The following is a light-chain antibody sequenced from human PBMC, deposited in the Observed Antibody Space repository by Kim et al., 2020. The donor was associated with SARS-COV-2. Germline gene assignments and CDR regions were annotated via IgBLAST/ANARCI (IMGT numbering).Light chain of an antibody. CDR1: QSISSN. V-gene: IGKV3-15*01. Sequence: EIVMTQSPATLSVSPGQRATLSCRASQSISSNLAWYQQKPGQAPRLLIYGASTRATGVPPRFSGSGSATEFTLTINSLQSDDFAVYYCQQYKNWPRGYTCGQGTTLEI. CDR3: QQYKNWPRGYT. J-gene: IGKJ2*01. CDR2: GAS.